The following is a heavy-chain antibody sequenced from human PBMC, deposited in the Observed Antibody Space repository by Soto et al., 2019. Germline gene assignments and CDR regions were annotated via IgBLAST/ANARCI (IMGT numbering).Heavy chain of an antibody. J-gene: IGHJ4*02. CDR2: ISAYNGNT. CDR1: GYTFTSYG. Sequence: ASVKVSCKASGYTFTSYGISWVRQAPGQGLEWMGWISAYNGNTNYAQKLQGRVTMTTDTSTSTAYMELRSLRSDDTAVYYCARDWKAFDYSSSVFGYWGQGTLVTVSS. D-gene: IGHD6-6*01. CDR3: ARDWKAFDYSSSVFGY. V-gene: IGHV1-18*01.